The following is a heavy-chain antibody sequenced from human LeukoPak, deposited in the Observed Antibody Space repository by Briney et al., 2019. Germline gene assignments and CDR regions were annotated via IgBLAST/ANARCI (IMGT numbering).Heavy chain of an antibody. CDR1: GFTFSSYW. CDR3: ARDLGSSGYPFDY. J-gene: IGHJ4*02. D-gene: IGHD3-22*01. CDR2: IKQDGSEK. Sequence: GGSLRLSCAVSGFTFSSYWMSWVRQAPGKGLEWVANIKQDGSEKYYVDPVKGRFTISRDNAKNSVYLQMNSLRVEDTAVYYCARDLGSSGYPFDYWGQGTLVTVSS. V-gene: IGHV3-7*01.